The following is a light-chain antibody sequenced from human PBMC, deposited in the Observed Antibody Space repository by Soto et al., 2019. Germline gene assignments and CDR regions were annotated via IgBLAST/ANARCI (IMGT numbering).Light chain of an antibody. Sequence: EILMTQSPATLSLSPGEISTLSCRASQSVSSNLAWYQQKPGQAPRLLIYDASTRATGIPARFSGSGSGTEFTLTISSLQSEYFAVYYCQQYNNWPWTFGQGTKVDIK. CDR2: DAS. V-gene: IGKV3-15*01. CDR3: QQYNNWPWT. J-gene: IGKJ1*01. CDR1: QSVSSN.